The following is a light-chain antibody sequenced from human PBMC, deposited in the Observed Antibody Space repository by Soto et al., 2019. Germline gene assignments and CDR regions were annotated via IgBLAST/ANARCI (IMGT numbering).Light chain of an antibody. V-gene: IGKV3-11*01. CDR2: DAS. CDR3: QQRSNWIT. J-gene: IGKJ5*01. CDR1: QYISSY. Sequence: EIVLTQSPATLSLSPGERATLSCRASQYISSYLAWYQQKPGQAPRLLIYDASNRATGIPARFSGSGSVTDFTLNISRLEPEDFAVYYYQQRSNWITFGPGTRQEIK.